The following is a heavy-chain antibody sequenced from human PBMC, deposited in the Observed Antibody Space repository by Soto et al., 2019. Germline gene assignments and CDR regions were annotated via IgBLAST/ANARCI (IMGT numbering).Heavy chain of an antibody. CDR3: AYAPTRAGIAAA. Sequence: SETLSLTCTVSGGSISSYYWSWIRQPPGKGLEWIGYIYYSGSTNYNPSLKSRVTISVDTSKYQFSLKLSSVTAADTAVYYCAYAPTRAGIAAAWGQGTLVTVSS. D-gene: IGHD6-13*01. CDR2: IYYSGST. CDR1: GGSISSYY. V-gene: IGHV4-59*01. J-gene: IGHJ5*02.